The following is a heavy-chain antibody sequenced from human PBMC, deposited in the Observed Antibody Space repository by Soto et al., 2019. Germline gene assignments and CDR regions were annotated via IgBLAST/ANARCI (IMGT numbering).Heavy chain of an antibody. D-gene: IGHD2-8*01. J-gene: IGHJ4*02. Sequence: GSMSLSCAASGFPFINFAMSWVRQSPGKGLEWVSAISGTGSRTWYADSVKGRFTISRDNSKNTLYLQMNSLRAEDTAVYYCTRDSLRCTQFWGQGLLVSGSA. CDR1: GFPFINFA. V-gene: IGHV3-23*01. CDR2: ISGTGSRT. CDR3: TRDSLRCTQF.